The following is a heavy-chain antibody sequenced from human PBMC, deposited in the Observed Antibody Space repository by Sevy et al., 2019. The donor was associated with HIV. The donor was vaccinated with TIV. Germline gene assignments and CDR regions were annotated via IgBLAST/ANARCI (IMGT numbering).Heavy chain of an antibody. V-gene: IGHV3-48*03. J-gene: IGHJ4*02. CDR1: GFTFSSYG. Sequence: QLGGSLRLSCAASGFTFSSYGMNWVRQAPGKGLEWVSYISSSGSTIYYADSVKGRFTISRDNAKNSLYLQMNSLRAEDTAVYYSARDWGHYYDSSGYYPHDYWGQGTLVTVSS. D-gene: IGHD3-22*01. CDR3: ARDWGHYYDSSGYYPHDY. CDR2: ISSSGSTI.